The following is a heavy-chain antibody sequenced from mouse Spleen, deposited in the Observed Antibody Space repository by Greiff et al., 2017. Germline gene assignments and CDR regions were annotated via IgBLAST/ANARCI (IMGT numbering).Heavy chain of an antibody. Sequence: VQLQQPGAELVKPGASVKLSCKASGYTFTSYWMHWVKQRPGQGLEWIGMIHPNSGSTNYNEKFKSKATLTVDKSSSTAYMQLSSLTSEDSAVYYCARRGSSGYVFDYWGQGTTLTVSS. J-gene: IGHJ2*01. CDR2: IHPNSGST. CDR1: GYTFTSYW. V-gene: IGHV1-64*01. D-gene: IGHD3-1*01. CDR3: ARRGSSGYVFDY.